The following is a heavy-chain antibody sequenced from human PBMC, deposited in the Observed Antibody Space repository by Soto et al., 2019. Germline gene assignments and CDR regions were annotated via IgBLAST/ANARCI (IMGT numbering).Heavy chain of an antibody. CDR3: ASSIN. CDR1: GFPCSSYG. V-gene: IGHV3-33*01. CDR2: IWYDGSNK. Sequence: QVQLVESGGGVVQPGRSLRLSCAASGFPCSSYGMHWVRQAPGKGLDWVAVIWYDGSNKDYADSVKGRFTISRDNSKNTLFLQRNNLRVYDTAVYYCASSINWGQGTLVTVSS. J-gene: IGHJ4*02.